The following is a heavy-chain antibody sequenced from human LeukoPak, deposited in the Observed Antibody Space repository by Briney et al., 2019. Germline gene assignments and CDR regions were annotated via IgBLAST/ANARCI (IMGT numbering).Heavy chain of an antibody. D-gene: IGHD3-3*01. Sequence: GGSLRLSCAASGFTFSSYGMHWVRQAPGKGLEWVAFIRYDGSNKYYADSVKGRFTISRDNSKNTLYLQMNSLRAEDTDVYYCAKDYYDFWSGYYLDAFDIWGQGTMVTVSS. CDR1: GFTFSSYG. J-gene: IGHJ3*02. CDR2: IRYDGSNK. V-gene: IGHV3-30*02. CDR3: AKDYYDFWSGYYLDAFDI.